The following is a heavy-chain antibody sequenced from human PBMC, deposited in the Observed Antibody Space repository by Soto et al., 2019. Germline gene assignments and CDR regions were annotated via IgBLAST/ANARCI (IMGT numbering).Heavy chain of an antibody. J-gene: IGHJ4*02. CDR1: GFTFSSYG. Sequence: GGSLRLSCAASGFTFSSYGMHWVRQAPGKGLEWVAVISYDGNNKYYADSVKGRFTITRDNSKNTLYLQMNSLRAEYMAVYYCAKVVVAVTGFDNWGQGILVTVSS. CDR2: ISYDGNNK. CDR3: AKVVVAVTGFDN. D-gene: IGHD4-17*01. V-gene: IGHV3-30*18.